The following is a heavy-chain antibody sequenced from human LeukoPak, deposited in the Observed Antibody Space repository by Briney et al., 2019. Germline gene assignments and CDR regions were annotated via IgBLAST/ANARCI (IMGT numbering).Heavy chain of an antibody. Sequence: SETLSLTCAVYGGSFSGYYWSWIRQPPGKGLEWIGEINHSGSTNYNPPLKSRVTISVDTSKNQFSLKLSSVTAADTAVYYCARGIQLWIYLYYYDSSGYYVFDYWGQGTLVTVSS. D-gene: IGHD3-22*01. J-gene: IGHJ4*02. CDR2: INHSGST. CDR3: ARGIQLWIYLYYYDSSGYYVFDY. V-gene: IGHV4-34*01. CDR1: GGSFSGYY.